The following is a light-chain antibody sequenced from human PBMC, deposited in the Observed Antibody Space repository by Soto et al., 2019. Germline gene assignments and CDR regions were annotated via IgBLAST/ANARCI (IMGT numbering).Light chain of an antibody. CDR2: GAS. J-gene: IGKJ2*01. Sequence: EIVLTQSPGTLSLSPGERATLSCRASQSISSRFLAWYQQKPGQAPRLLMYGASSRATGIPDRFSGTGSGTDFTLTISSLQPDDFATYYCQQYHGFSFTFGQGTKLEI. CDR1: QSISSRF. V-gene: IGKV3-20*01. CDR3: QQYHGFSFT.